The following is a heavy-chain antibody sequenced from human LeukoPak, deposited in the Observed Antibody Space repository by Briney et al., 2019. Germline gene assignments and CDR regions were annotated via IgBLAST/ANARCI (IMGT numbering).Heavy chain of an antibody. CDR1: GYTFTSYD. CDR2: MNPNSGNT. Sequence: GASVKVSCKASGYTFTSYDINWVRQATGQGLEWMGWMNPNSGNTGYAQKFQGRVTITADKSTSTAYMELSSLRSEDTAVYYCARTLGSDILTGYPDYWGQGTLVTVSS. J-gene: IGHJ4*02. CDR3: ARTLGSDILTGYPDY. V-gene: IGHV1-8*01. D-gene: IGHD3-9*01.